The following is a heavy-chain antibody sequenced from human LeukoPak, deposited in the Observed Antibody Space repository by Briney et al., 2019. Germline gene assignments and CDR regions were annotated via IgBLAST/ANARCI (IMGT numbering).Heavy chain of an antibody. V-gene: IGHV3-74*01. Sequence: GGSLRLSCAASGFTFSTYYMHWVRQAPGKGLVWVSRINSDGTTTTYADSVRGRFTISRDNAKNTLYPQMNSLRVEDTAVYYCTRRVSATRWFDPWGQGTLVTVSS. D-gene: IGHD2-15*01. J-gene: IGHJ5*02. CDR1: GFTFSTYY. CDR2: INSDGTTT. CDR3: TRRVSATRWFDP.